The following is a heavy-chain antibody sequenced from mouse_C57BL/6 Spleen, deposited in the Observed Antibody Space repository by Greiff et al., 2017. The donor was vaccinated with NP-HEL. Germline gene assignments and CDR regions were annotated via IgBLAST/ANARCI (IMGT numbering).Heavy chain of an antibody. Sequence: QVQLQQPGAELVMPGASVKLSCKASGYTFTSYWMHWVKQRPGQGLEWIGEIDPSDSYTNYNQKFKGKSTLTVDKSSSTAYMQLSSLTSEDSAVYYCATTGPIFDYWGQGTTLTVSS. CDR3: ATTGPIFDY. V-gene: IGHV1-69*01. CDR2: IDPSDSYT. CDR1: GYTFTSYW. D-gene: IGHD4-1*02. J-gene: IGHJ2*01.